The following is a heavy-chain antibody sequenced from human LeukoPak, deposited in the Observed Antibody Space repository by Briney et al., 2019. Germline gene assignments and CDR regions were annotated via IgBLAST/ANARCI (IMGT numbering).Heavy chain of an antibody. D-gene: IGHD2/OR15-2a*01. J-gene: IGHJ2*01. V-gene: IGHV1-18*01. CDR2: ISPYNGNT. Sequence: AAVTVTCTASGYTFSSYAITWVRQPPGQGLEWMGWISPYNGNTNTAQRFQGRVTMTTDTATSVAYMELTSLRPDGTAVYYCARDNTWYFDLWGRGTLVTVSS. CDR1: GYTFSSYA. CDR3: ARDNTWYFDL.